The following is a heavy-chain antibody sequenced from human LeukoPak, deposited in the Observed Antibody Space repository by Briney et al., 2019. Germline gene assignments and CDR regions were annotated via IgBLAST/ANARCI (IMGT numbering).Heavy chain of an antibody. V-gene: IGHV4-61*05. CDR1: GGSISSSSYY. J-gene: IGHJ3*02. D-gene: IGHD3/OR15-3a*01. Sequence: TSETLSLTCTVSGGSISSSSYYWGWIRQPPGKGLEWIGYIYYSGSTNYNPSLKSRVTISVDTSKNQFSLKLSSVTAADTAVYYCARALDWPDAFDIWGQGTMVTVSS. CDR2: IYYSGST. CDR3: ARALDWPDAFDI.